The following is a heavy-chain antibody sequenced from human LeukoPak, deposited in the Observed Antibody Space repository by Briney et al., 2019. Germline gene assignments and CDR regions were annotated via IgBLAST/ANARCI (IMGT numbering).Heavy chain of an antibody. D-gene: IGHD6-13*01. J-gene: IGHJ4*02. Sequence: PSETLSLTCTVSGGSISSYYWSWIRQPPGMGLEWIGYIYYSGSTNYNPSLKSRVTISVDTSKNQFSLKLSSVTAADTAVYYCARRGAAAGLDYWGQGTLVTVSS. V-gene: IGHV4-59*08. CDR3: ARRGAAAGLDY. CDR1: GGSISSYY. CDR2: IYYSGST.